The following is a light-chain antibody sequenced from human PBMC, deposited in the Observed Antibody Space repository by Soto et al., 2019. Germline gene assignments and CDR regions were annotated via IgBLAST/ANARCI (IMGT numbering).Light chain of an antibody. J-gene: IGKJ3*01. CDR3: QQRSNWPLFT. V-gene: IGKV3-11*01. CDR1: QSVSSY. CDR2: VAS. Sequence: EIVLTQSPATLSLSPGERATLSCRASQSVSSYLAWYQQKPGQAPRLLIYVASNRATGIPARFSGSGSGTDFTLTISSLEPEDFAVYYCQQRSNWPLFTFGPGTKVDIK.